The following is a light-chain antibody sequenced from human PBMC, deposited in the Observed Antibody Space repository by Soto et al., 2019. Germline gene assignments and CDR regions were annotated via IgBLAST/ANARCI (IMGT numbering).Light chain of an antibody. Sequence: EIVLTQSPATLSLSPGERATLSCRASQSVKNFLAWYQQKPGQAPRLLIFDAVSRATGIPPRFSGSGSGTDFTLIITGLEPEDFAVYYCQQRWTWPLTFGGGTSVEIK. CDR1: QSVKNF. CDR2: DAV. CDR3: QQRWTWPLT. V-gene: IGKV3-11*01. J-gene: IGKJ4*01.